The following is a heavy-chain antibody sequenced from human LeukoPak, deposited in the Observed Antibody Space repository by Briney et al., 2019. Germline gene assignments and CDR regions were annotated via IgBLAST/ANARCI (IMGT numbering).Heavy chain of an antibody. Sequence: ASVKVSCKASGGTFSSYAISWVRQAPGQGLEWMGGIIPIFGTANYAQKFQGRVTITADKSTSTAYMELSSLRSEDTAVYYCASNLYYYDSSGYRDYWGQGTLVTVSS. CDR1: GGTFSSYA. V-gene: IGHV1-69*06. CDR3: ASNLYYYDSSGYRDY. D-gene: IGHD3-22*01. CDR2: IIPIFGTA. J-gene: IGHJ4*02.